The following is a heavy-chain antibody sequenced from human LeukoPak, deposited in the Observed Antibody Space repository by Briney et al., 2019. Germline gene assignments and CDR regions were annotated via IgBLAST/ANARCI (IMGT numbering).Heavy chain of an antibody. V-gene: IGHV4-38-2*02. J-gene: IGHJ4*02. CDR3: ARSSAVAGTYGY. D-gene: IGHD6-19*01. CDR2: IYHSGST. Sequence: SETLSLTCTVSGYSISSGYYWGWIRQPPGKGLEWIGSIYHSGSTYYNPSLKSRVTISVDTSKNQFSLKLSSVTAADTAVYYCARSSAVAGTYGYWGQGTLVTVSS. CDR1: GYSISSGYY.